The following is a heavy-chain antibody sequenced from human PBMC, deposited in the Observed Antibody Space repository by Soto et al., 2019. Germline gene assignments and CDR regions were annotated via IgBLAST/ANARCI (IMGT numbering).Heavy chain of an antibody. Sequence: GSLRLSGAASGXTFSSYSMNWVRQAPGKGLEWVSSISSSSSYIYYADSVKGRFTISRDNAKNSLYLQMNSLRAEDTAVYYCARDDSSSWYAVWFDPWGQGTLVTVSS. CDR3: ARDDSSSWYAVWFDP. V-gene: IGHV3-21*01. J-gene: IGHJ5*02. D-gene: IGHD6-13*01. CDR1: GXTFSSYS. CDR2: ISSSSSYI.